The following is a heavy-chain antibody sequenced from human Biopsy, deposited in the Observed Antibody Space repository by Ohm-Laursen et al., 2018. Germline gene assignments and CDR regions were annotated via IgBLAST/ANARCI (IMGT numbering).Heavy chain of an antibody. CDR3: ATVRGLVWFGELIA. CDR1: GGTFSDYA. D-gene: IGHD3-10*01. Sequence: SVKVSCKTSGGTFSDYAISWLRQAPGQGLEWMGGIIPLFGTTNYAQKFQGRVTIVAGKSTSTAYMELSSLRSGDTAIYYCATVRGLVWFGELIAWGQGTLVTVSS. J-gene: IGHJ5*02. CDR2: IIPLFGTT. V-gene: IGHV1-69*06.